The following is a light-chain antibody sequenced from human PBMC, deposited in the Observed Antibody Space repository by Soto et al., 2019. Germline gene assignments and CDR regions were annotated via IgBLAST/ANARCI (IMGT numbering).Light chain of an antibody. V-gene: IGLV7-46*01. CDR2: DTS. J-gene: IGLJ3*02. Sequence: QAVVPQEPSLTVSPGGTGTLTCGSNTGAVTVGHYPYWFQRKPGQAPRTLIYDTSNKHSWTPARFSGSLLGGKSALTLSGARPEDEDESYGLLSHGRARVLGGGTKLTVL. CDR1: TGAVTVGHY. CDR3: LLSHGRARV.